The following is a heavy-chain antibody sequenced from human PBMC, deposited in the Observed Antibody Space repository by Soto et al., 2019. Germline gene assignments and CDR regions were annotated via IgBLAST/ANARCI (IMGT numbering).Heavy chain of an antibody. V-gene: IGHV3-15*07. CDR1: GFTFSNAW. J-gene: IGHJ4*02. D-gene: IGHD3-10*01. CDR3: IDGIWFGTF. CDR2: IKSKTDGGTT. Sequence: EVQLVESGGGLVKPGESLRLSCAASGFTFSNAWMHWVRQSPGKGLEWVGRIKSKTDGGTTDYAAPVKGRFTISRDDSKNTLYLQMNSLKSEDTAVYYCIDGIWFGTFGGQGTLVTVSS.